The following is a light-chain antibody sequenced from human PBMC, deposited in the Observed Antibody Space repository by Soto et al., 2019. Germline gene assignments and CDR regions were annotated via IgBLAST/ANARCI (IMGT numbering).Light chain of an antibody. CDR1: GSDVGGYDY. CDR2: EVT. CDR3: SSYTSSSTYV. J-gene: IGLJ1*01. V-gene: IGLV2-14*01. Sequence: LTQPASVSGSPGQSITISCTGTGSDVGGYDYVSGYHHHPGKAPKVMIYEVTNRPSGVSNRFSGSKSGNTASLTISGLLAEDEADYYCSSYTSSSTYVFGTGTKVTVL.